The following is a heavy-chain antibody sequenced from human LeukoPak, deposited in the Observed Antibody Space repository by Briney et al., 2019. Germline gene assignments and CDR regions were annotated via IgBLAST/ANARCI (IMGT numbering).Heavy chain of an antibody. J-gene: IGHJ3*02. Sequence: ASVKVSCKASGYTFTGYYMHWVRQAPGQGLEWMGWINPNSGGTNYAQKFQGRVTMTRDTSISTAYMELSRLRSDDTAVYYCVRFLVRGVIMNAFDIWGQGTMVTVSS. D-gene: IGHD3-10*01. CDR3: VRFLVRGVIMNAFDI. CDR1: GYTFTGYY. CDR2: INPNSGGT. V-gene: IGHV1-2*02.